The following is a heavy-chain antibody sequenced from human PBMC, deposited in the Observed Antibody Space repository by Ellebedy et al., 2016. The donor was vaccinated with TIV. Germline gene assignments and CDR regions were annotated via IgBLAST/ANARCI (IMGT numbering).Heavy chain of an antibody. Sequence: ASVKVSCKASGYTFTSHPIHWVRQAPGQSLEWMGLINGDDFYIKLSRKFQGRVTITKDTAASTVYMELSRLTSADTAVYYCARDYRAGSYFHGVDVWGQGTTVTVS. CDR3: ARDYRAGSYFHGVDV. J-gene: IGHJ6*02. CDR2: INGDDFYI. V-gene: IGHV1-3*01. CDR1: GYTFTSHP. D-gene: IGHD3-16*02.